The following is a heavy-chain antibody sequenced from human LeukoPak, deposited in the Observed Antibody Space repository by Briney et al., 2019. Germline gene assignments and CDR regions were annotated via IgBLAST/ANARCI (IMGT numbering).Heavy chain of an antibody. Sequence: ASVKVSCKASGDTFTTYYMHVVRQAPGQGLEWMGIINPSGDSTNYAQKFQGRVTMTRYTSTSTVYMDLSSRRSEDTVVYYCARGSSAATGPASWFGPWGQGTLVTVSS. V-gene: IGHV1-46*01. D-gene: IGHD2-15*01. CDR1: GDTFTTYY. J-gene: IGHJ5*02. CDR3: ARGSSAATGPASWFGP. CDR2: INPSGDST.